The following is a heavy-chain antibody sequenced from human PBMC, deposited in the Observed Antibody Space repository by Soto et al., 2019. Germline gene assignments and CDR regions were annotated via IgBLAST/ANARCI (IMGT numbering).Heavy chain of an antibody. CDR1: GFTFSGHW. CDR2: IKQDGSET. D-gene: IGHD2-2*01. J-gene: IGHJ6*03. CDR3: ARDRAFCSGTNCRRGSIYYYYMDV. V-gene: IGHV3-7*01. Sequence: EVHLVESRGGLVQPGRSLRLSCAASGFTFSGHWMSWVRQAPGKGLEWVAHIKQDGSETFYVGSVKGRFTISRDNAKNSLDLQMNSLRAEDTALYYCARDRAFCSGTNCRRGSIYYYYMDVWGNGTTVTVSS.